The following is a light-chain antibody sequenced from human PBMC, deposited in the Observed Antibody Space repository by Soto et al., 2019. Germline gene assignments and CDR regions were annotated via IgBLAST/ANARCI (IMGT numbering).Light chain of an antibody. V-gene: IGLV2-14*01. CDR3: SSYTSTSTLYV. CDR1: SSDVGGHNY. Sequence: QSALTQPASVSGSPGQSITVSCTGTSSDVGGHNYVSWFQQHPGQAPKLLIYEVTTRPSGVSNRFSGSKSGNTASLTISGLQAEDEADYYCSSYTSTSTLYVFGIGTKVTVL. J-gene: IGLJ1*01. CDR2: EVT.